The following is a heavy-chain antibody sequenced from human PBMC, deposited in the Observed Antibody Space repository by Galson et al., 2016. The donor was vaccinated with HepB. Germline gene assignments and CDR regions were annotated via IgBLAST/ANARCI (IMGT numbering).Heavy chain of an antibody. D-gene: IGHD6-19*01. J-gene: IGHJ4*02. CDR2: TYPRESDT. CDR1: GYNFTKYW. CDR3: ARVMGQWLPYF. Sequence: VQSGAEVKKPGEYMKISCKDSGYNFTKYWIGWVRQMPGKGLEWMGITYPRESDTRYSPSFHGQVTISADKSISTLYLHWSSLKASDTAMYYCARVMGQWLPYFWGQGTLVTVSS. V-gene: IGHV5-51*01.